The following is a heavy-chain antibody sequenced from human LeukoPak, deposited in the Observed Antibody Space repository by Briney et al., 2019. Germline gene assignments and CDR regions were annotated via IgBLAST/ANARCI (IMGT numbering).Heavy chain of an antibody. CDR3: TRVLYYYDSSGYGVYYYYGMDV. D-gene: IGHD3-22*01. CDR2: IRRKAYGGTT. V-gene: IGHV3-49*04. CDR1: GFTFGDYA. Sequence: GGSLRLSCTASGFTFGDYAMSWVRQAPGKGLEWVGFIRRKAYGGTTEYAASVKGRFTISRDDSKSIAYLQMNSLKTEDTAVYYCTRVLYYYDSSGYGVYYYYGMDVWGQGTTVTVSS. J-gene: IGHJ6*02.